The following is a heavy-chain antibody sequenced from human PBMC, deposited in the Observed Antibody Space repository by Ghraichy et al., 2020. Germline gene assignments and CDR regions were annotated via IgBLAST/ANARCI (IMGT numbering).Heavy chain of an antibody. CDR2: IYYSGST. Sequence: SETLSLTCTVSGGSISSYYWSWIRQPPGKGLEWIGYIYYSGSTNYNPSLKSRVTISVDTSKNQFSLKLSSVTAADTALYSCARLTLEYSSGWSFNSWGRGTLVTVSS. D-gene: IGHD6-19*01. CDR3: ARLTLEYSSGWSFNS. V-gene: IGHV4-59*08. J-gene: IGHJ5*01. CDR1: GGSISSYY.